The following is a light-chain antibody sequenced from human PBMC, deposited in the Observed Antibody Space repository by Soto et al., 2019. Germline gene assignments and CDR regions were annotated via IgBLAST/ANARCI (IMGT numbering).Light chain of an antibody. CDR1: QSVSSY. CDR3: QQRSNWPPYT. V-gene: IGKV3-11*01. J-gene: IGKJ2*01. Sequence: EIVLTQSPATLSLSPGERATLSCRASQSVSSYLAWYPQKPGQAPRLLIYDASNRATGIPARCSGSGSGTDFPLTISSLAPEDFAVYYCQQRSNWPPYTFVQGTKLEIK. CDR2: DAS.